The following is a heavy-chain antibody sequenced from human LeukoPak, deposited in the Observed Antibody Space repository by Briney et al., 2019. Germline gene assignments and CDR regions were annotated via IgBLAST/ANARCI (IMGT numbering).Heavy chain of an antibody. CDR2: IGWDGGST. Sequence: GGSLRLSCAASGFTFDDYTMHWVRQAPGKGLEWVSLIGWDGGSTYYADSVKGRFTISRDNSKNSLYLQMNSLRTEDTALYYCAKDMEGGFDYWGQGTLVTVSS. J-gene: IGHJ4*02. CDR1: GFTFDDYT. CDR3: AKDMEGGFDY. D-gene: IGHD1-1*01. V-gene: IGHV3-43*01.